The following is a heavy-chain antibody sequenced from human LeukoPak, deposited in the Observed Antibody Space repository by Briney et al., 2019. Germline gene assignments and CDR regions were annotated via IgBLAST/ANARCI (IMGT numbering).Heavy chain of an antibody. Sequence: SETLSLTCTVSGGSISNYYWSWIRQPPGKGLEWIGEINHSGSTNYNPSLKSRVTISVDTSKNQFSLKLSSVTAADTAVYYCARLASGWSGFIFDYWGQGTLVTVSS. V-gene: IGHV4-34*01. D-gene: IGHD6-19*01. CDR2: INHSGST. J-gene: IGHJ4*02. CDR3: ARLASGWSGFIFDY. CDR1: GGSISNYY.